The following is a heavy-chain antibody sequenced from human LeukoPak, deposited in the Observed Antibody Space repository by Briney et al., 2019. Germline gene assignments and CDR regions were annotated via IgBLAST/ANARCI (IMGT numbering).Heavy chain of an antibody. CDR3: SNKVYCSTTSCHPAGY. V-gene: IGHV4-34*01. J-gene: IGHJ4*02. D-gene: IGHD2-2*01. CDR1: GGSFSGYY. Sequence: SETLSLTCAVYGGSFSGYYWSWIRQPPGKGLEWIGEINHSGSTNYNPSLKSRVTISFATSTNQFFLDLSPVTAADTAVYYCSNKVYCSTTSCHPAGYWGLGSLVTVSS. CDR2: INHSGST.